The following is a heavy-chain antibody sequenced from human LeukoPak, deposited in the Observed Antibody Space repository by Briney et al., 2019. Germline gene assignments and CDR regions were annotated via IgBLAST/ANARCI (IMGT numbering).Heavy chain of an antibody. CDR3: ARDSSAGSSGF. J-gene: IGHJ4*02. Sequence: GGSLRLSCAASGFTFSNFNMNWVRQAPGKGLEWISYISGTSATIYYADSVKGRFTISRDNAKNSLYLQMNSLRVEDTAVYYCARDSSAGSSGFWGQGALVTVSS. CDR1: GFTFSNFN. CDR2: ISGTSATI. D-gene: IGHD6-25*01. V-gene: IGHV3-48*01.